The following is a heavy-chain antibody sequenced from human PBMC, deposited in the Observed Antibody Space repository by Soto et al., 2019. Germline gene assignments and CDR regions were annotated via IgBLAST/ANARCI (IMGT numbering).Heavy chain of an antibody. CDR1: GGTFNRYT. Sequence: SVKVSCKGSGGTFNRYTITWVRQAPGQGLEWMGRIIPMFGIASYAQNFQGRVTITTDTSTSTAYMELRSLRSDDTAVYYCAREGYYGSGSYYPPGYYYYGMDVWGQGTTVTVS. D-gene: IGHD3-10*01. J-gene: IGHJ6*02. CDR2: IIPMFGIA. V-gene: IGHV1-69*04. CDR3: AREGYYGSGSYYPPGYYYYGMDV.